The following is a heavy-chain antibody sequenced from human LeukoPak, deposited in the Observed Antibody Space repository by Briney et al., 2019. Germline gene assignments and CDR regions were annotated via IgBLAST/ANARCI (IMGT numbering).Heavy chain of an antibody. CDR3: ARGAVVVVGRTPLDY. V-gene: IGHV4-34*01. CDR2: IHHSGST. D-gene: IGHD2-15*01. J-gene: IGHJ4*02. CDR1: GGSFSDHY. Sequence: SETLSLTCVVYGGSFSDHYWSWIRQPPGKGLEWIGEIHHSGSTYYNPSLKSRVTISVDTSKNQFSLKLSSVTAADTAVYYCARGAVVVVGRTPLDYWGQGTLVTVSS.